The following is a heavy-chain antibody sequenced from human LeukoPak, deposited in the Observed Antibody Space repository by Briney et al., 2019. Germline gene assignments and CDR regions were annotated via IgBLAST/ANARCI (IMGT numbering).Heavy chain of an antibody. CDR1: GGSFSGYY. D-gene: IGHD3-9*01. CDR3: ASRRWYYDILTGHYKRLYFQH. V-gene: IGHV4-34*01. J-gene: IGHJ1*01. Sequence: SETLSLTCAVYGGSFSGYYWSWIRQPPGKGLEWIGEINHSGSTNYNPSLKSRVTISVDTSKNQFSLKLSSVTAADTAVYYCASRRWYYDILTGHYKRLYFQHWGQGTLVTVSS. CDR2: INHSGST.